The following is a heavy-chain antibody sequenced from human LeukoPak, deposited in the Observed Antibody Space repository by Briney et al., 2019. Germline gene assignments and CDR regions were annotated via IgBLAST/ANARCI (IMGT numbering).Heavy chain of an antibody. CDR2: ISGTGDNT. Sequence: GGSLRLSCAASGFTFSGFAMSRVRRTPGKGLEWVSGISGTGDNTLYADSVKGRFTISRDNSKNTLYLEMNSLRAEDTAIYYCAKMKGHPLPKYYMDVWGQGTTVTVSS. CDR1: GFTFSGFA. D-gene: IGHD1-26*01. CDR3: AKMKGHPLPKYYMDV. V-gene: IGHV3-23*01. J-gene: IGHJ6*01.